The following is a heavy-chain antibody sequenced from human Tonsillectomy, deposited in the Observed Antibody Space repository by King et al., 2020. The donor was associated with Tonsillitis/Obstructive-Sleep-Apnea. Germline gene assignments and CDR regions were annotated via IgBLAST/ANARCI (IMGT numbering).Heavy chain of an antibody. V-gene: IGHV4-39*01. J-gene: IGHJ3*02. CDR3: ARLPSNYGVDI. CDR2: IYYSGST. Sequence: LQLQESGPGLVKPSETLSLTCTVSGGSISSNSHYWGWIRQPPGKGLEWIGTIYYSGSTYYNPSLKSRVTISVDTSKNQFSLKLSSVTAADTAVYYCARLPSNYGVDIWGHGTMVTVSS. D-gene: IGHD4/OR15-4a*01. CDR1: GGSISSNSHY.